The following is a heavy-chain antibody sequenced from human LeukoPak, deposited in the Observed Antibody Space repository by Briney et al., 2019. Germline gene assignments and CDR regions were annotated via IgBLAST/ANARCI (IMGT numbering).Heavy chain of an antibody. CDR1: GGSISSYY. Sequence: SETLSLTCTVSGGSISSYYWSWIRQPPGKGLEWIGCVYYTGSTNYNPSLKSRVTISGDTSKNQFSLKLSSVTAADTAVYYCARRSSSWSFDYWGQGTLVTVSS. CDR2: VYYTGST. J-gene: IGHJ4*02. V-gene: IGHV4-59*08. CDR3: ARRSSSWSFDY. D-gene: IGHD6-13*01.